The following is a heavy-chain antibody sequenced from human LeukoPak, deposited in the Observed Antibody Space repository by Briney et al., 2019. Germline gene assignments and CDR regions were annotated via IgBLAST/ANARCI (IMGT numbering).Heavy chain of an antibody. CDR3: ARGGYATSIDY. CDR1: GGSISSYY. Sequence: SETLSLTCTVSGGSISSYYWSWIRQPPGKGLEWIGYIYYSGSTNYNPSLKSRVTISVDTSKNQFSLKLSSVTAADTAVYYCARGGYATSIDYWGQGTLVTVSS. V-gene: IGHV4-59*08. D-gene: IGHD5-12*01. CDR2: IYYSGST. J-gene: IGHJ4*02.